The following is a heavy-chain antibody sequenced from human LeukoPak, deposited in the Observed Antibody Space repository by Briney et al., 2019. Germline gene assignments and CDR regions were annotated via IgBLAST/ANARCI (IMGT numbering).Heavy chain of an antibody. CDR2: IWYDGSNK. CDR1: GFTFSSYG. CDR3: AKSFDY. Sequence: QPGGSLRLSCAASGFTFSSYGMHWVRQAPGKGLERVAYIWYDGSNKYYADSVKGRFTISRDNSKNTLYLQMNSLRAEDTAVYYCAKSFDYWGQGTLVTVSS. V-gene: IGHV3-30*02. J-gene: IGHJ4*02.